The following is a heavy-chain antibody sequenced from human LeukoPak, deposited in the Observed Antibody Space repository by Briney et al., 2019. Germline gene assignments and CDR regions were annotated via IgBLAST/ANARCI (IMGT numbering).Heavy chain of an antibody. CDR1: GFTFSSYA. CDR2: ISYDGSNK. V-gene: IGHV3-30-3*01. Sequence: GGSLRLSCAAPGFTFSSYAMPWVRQAPGKGLEWVAVISYDGSNKYYADSVKGRFTISRDNSKNTLYLQMNSLRAEDTAVYYCASIVGDYFDYWGQGTLVTVSS. D-gene: IGHD1-26*01. J-gene: IGHJ4*02. CDR3: ASIVGDYFDY.